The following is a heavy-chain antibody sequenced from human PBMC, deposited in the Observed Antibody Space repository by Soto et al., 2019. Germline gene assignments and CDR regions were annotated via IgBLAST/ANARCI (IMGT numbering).Heavy chain of an antibody. D-gene: IGHD6-19*01. J-gene: IGHJ4*02. CDR1: GFTFSSYS. V-gene: IGHV3-21*01. CDR3: ARSSGWKTPPGY. Sequence: EVQLVESGGGLVKPGGSLRLSCAASGFTFSSYSMNWVRQAPGTGLEWVSSISSSSSYIYYADSVKGRFTISRDNAKNSLYLQMNSLRAEDTAVYYCARSSGWKTPPGYWGQGTLVTVSS. CDR2: ISSSSSYI.